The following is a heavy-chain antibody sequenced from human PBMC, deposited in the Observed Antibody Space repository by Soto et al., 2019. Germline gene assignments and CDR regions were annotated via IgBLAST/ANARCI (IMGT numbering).Heavy chain of an antibody. CDR1: GGTFNSYA. CDR2: VIPILHTP. Sequence: QVDLVQSGPEVNKPGSSVNVSCKASGGTFNSYAISWVRQAPGQGLEWMGGVIPILHTPFYAQKFQDRLTITAADSTTTAYMELTSLTSEDPAIYYCAGGPGIGFDYWGQGTVVTVSS. V-gene: IGHV1-69*01. CDR3: AGGPGIGFDY. J-gene: IGHJ4*02.